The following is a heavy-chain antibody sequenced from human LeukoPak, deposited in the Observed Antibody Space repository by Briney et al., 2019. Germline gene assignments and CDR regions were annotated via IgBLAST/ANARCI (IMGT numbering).Heavy chain of an antibody. CDR3: ATEDDYGTL. CDR2: ISGSGGST. D-gene: IGHD4-17*01. Sequence: GRSLRLSCAASGFTVSSNYMSWVRQAPGKGLEWVSAISGSGGSTYYADSVKGRFTISRDNSKNTLYLQMNSLRAEDTAVYYCATEDDYGTLWDQGTLVTVSS. V-gene: IGHV3-66*01. J-gene: IGHJ4*02. CDR1: GFTVSSNY.